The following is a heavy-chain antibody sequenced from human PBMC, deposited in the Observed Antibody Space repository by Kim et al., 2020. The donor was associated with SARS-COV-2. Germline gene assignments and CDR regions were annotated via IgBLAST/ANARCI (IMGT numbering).Heavy chain of an antibody. V-gene: IGHV4-34*12. D-gene: IGHD2-21*02. CDR2: VFHSGST. CDR1: GGSFSGYY. Sequence: SETLSLTCAVNGGSFSGYYWNWIRQPPGKGLEWIGEVFHSGSTDYNPSLKSRVTISIDTSKNQFFLRLSSVTAADTAVYYCARVKMSDWYTGWFDPWCQG. CDR3: ARVKMSDWYTGWFDP. J-gene: IGHJ5*02.